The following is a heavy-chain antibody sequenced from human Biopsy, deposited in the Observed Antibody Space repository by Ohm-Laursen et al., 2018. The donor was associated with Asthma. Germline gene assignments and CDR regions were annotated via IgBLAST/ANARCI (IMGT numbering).Heavy chain of an antibody. V-gene: IGHV1-24*01. CDR1: GYILIDLS. J-gene: IGHJ4*02. CDR3: ASDFPKDYVRYNFQF. Sequence: SEKVSCKISGYILIDLSMHWVRQAPGQGLEWMGGHDHVEGGTVNALRFQGRVTMTEDTSTDTAYMELSSLSSDNTAVYYCASDFPKDYVRYNFQFWGQGTLVTVSS. CDR2: HDHVEGGT. D-gene: IGHD4-17*01.